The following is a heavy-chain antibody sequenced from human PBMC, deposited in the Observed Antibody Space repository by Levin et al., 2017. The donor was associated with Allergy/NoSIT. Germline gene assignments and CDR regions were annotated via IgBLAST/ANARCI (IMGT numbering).Heavy chain of an antibody. CDR2: IYDTGNT. J-gene: IGHJ4*02. Sequence: SQTLSLTCTVSGGSISSDNWSWIRQPPGKGLEWIGYIYDTGNTNYNPSLKSRVTLSVDTSKNQFSMKLSSVTPADTAVYYCARFVWGSYRGFDYWGQGTLVTVSS. D-gene: IGHD3-16*02. CDR3: ARFVWGSYRGFDY. V-gene: IGHV4-59*01. CDR1: GGSISSDN.